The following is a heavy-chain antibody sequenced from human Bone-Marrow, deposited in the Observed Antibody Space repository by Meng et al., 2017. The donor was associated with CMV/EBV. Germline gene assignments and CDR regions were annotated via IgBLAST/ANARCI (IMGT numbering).Heavy chain of an antibody. D-gene: IGHD3-3*01. V-gene: IGHV4-39*07. J-gene: IGHJ6*02. CDR1: GGSISSSSYY. CDR2: IYYSGST. CDR3: ARDPHRFSYDCWSMGGMDV. Sequence: SETLSLTCTVSGGSISSSSYYWGWIRQLPGKGLEWIGSIYYSGSTYYNPSLKRRVTISVDTSKIQFSLRLSSVTAADTAVYYCARDPHRFSYDCWSMGGMDVWGQGTTVTVSS.